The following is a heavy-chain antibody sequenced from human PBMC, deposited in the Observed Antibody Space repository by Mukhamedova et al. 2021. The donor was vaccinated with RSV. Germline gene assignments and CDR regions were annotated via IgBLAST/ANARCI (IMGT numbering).Heavy chain of an antibody. CDR3: ARDPTSALYGRYGMDV. D-gene: IGHD3-10*01. CDR2: IIPIFGTA. Sequence: GLEWMGGIIPIFGTANYAQKFQGRVTITADESTSTAYMELSSLRSEDPAVYYCARDPTSALYGRYGMDVWGQGTTVTGS. J-gene: IGHJ6*02. V-gene: IGHV1-69*01.